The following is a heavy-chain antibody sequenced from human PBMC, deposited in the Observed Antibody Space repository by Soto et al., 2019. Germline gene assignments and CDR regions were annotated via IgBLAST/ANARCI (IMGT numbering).Heavy chain of an antibody. Sequence: SETLSLTCTVSGGSISSSSYYWGWIRQPPGKGLEWIGSIYYSGSTYYNPSLKSRVTISVDTSKNQFSLKLSSVTAADTAVYYCARDYCGGDCYRYYYYGMDVWGQGTTVT. CDR3: ARDYCGGDCYRYYYYGMDV. CDR1: GGSISSSSYY. D-gene: IGHD2-21*02. V-gene: IGHV4-39*02. J-gene: IGHJ6*02. CDR2: IYYSGST.